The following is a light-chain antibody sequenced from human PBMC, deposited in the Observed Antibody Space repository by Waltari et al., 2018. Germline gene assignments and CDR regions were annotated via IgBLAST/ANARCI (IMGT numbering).Light chain of an antibody. Sequence: VVTQTPRSLSVTPGQPASISCKSSQSPLNTNGEIFLAWYLQKPGQAPHLLIYEVSKRFSGVPDRFSGSGSGTDFTLKISRVEAEDVGVYYCMQSIQLPSFGGGTKVEIK. J-gene: IGKJ4*01. CDR1: QSPLNTNGEIF. CDR2: EVS. CDR3: MQSIQLPS. V-gene: IGKV2D-29*01.